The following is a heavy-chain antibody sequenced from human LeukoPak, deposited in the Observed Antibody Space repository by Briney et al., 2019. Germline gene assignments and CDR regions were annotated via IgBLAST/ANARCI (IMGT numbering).Heavy chain of an antibody. Sequence: PGGSLRLSCAASGFTFSNYAMSWVRQAPGKGLEWVSAISGSDGSTYYADSVKGRFTISRDNSKNTLHLQMNSLRAEDTAVYYCAREYSSSSGNWFDPWGQGTLVTVSS. CDR1: GFTFSNYA. V-gene: IGHV3-23*01. D-gene: IGHD6-6*01. J-gene: IGHJ5*02. CDR3: AREYSSSSGNWFDP. CDR2: ISGSDGST.